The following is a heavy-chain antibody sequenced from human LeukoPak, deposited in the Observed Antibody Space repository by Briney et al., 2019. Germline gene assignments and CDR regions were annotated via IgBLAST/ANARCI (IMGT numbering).Heavy chain of an antibody. J-gene: IGHJ4*02. D-gene: IGHD3-10*01. CDR1: GFTFSSYG. Sequence: GGSLRLSCAASGFTFSSYGMHWVRQAPGKGLEWVAFIRYDGSNKYYADSVKGRFTISRDNSKNTLYLQMNSLRAEDTAVYYCAKDRLVRGVYFDYWGQGTLVTVSS. V-gene: IGHV3-30*02. CDR2: IRYDGSNK. CDR3: AKDRLVRGVYFDY.